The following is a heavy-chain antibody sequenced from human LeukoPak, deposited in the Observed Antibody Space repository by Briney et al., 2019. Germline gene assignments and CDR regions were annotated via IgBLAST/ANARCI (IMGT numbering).Heavy chain of an antibody. CDR1: GGTFSSYA. D-gene: IGHD3-16*01. V-gene: IGHV1-69*04. CDR2: IIPIFGIA. CDR3: ASSDGAYDYVWGSYCPWLN. Sequence: ASVKVSCKASGGTFSSYAISWVRQAPGQGLEWMGRIIPIFGIANYAQKFQGRVTITADKSTSTAYMELSSLRSEDTAVYYCASSDGAYDYVWGSYCPWLNWGQGTLVTVSS. J-gene: IGHJ4*02.